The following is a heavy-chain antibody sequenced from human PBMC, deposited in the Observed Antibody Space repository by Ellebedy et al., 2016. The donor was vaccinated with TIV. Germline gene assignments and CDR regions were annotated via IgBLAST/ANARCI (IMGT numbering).Heavy chain of an antibody. J-gene: IGHJ4*02. D-gene: IGHD5-18*01. CDR3: SSHVGTSMTH. Sequence: GESLKISXAASGFTFSNYWMSWVRQAPGKGLEWVANIKQDGSEKHYVDSVKGRFTISRDNAKSSLYLQMNSLRVEDTALYYCSSHVGTSMTHWGQGTLVTVSS. CDR2: IKQDGSEK. CDR1: GFTFSNYW. V-gene: IGHV3-7*01.